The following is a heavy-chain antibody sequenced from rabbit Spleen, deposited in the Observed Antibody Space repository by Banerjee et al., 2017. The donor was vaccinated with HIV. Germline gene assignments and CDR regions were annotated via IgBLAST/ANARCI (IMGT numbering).Heavy chain of an antibody. V-gene: IGHV1S47*01. Sequence: QEQLEESGGGQVQRGGSLKLSCKASGFDFSSYGVSWVRQAPGKGLEWIGYIDPVFGATYYAPWANGRFTISSQNAQNTLYLQLNSLTVADTATYFCVRGASSSGYYSLWGQGTLVTVS. CDR1: GFDFSSYG. D-gene: IGHD1-1*01. CDR2: IDPVFGAT. J-gene: IGHJ3*01. CDR3: VRGASSSGYYSL.